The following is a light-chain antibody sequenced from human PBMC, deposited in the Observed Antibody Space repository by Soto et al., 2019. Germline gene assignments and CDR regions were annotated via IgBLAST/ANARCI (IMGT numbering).Light chain of an antibody. J-gene: IGLJ2*01. V-gene: IGLV3-21*02. CDR2: DDR. CDR1: KIGSKS. Sequence: SYELTQPPSVSVAPVQTARITGGGNKIGSKSLHWYQQKPGQAPVLVVYDDRDRTSGIPERFSGSNSGNTATLTIRRVEAGDEADYYGQVWDSXTVVVGGGTK. CDR3: QVWDSXTVV.